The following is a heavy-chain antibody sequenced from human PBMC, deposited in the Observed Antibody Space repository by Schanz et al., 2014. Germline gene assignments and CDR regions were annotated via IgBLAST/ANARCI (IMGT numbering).Heavy chain of an antibody. V-gene: IGHV3-30*03. CDR1: GFMFSSYG. Sequence: VQLLESGGGVVQPGRSLRLSCAASGFMFSSYGMHWVRQAPGKGLEWVGVISYDGSKKSYADSVKGRFTISRDNSKNTVYLQMNSLRPGDTAVYYCARESSNDIVLVPGAVFDHWGQGILVTVSS. D-gene: IGHD2-2*01. CDR2: ISYDGSKK. CDR3: ARESSNDIVLVPGAVFDH. J-gene: IGHJ4*02.